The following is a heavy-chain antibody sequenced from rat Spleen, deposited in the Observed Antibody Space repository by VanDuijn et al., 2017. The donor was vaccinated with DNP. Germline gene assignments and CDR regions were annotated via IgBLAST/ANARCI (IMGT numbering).Heavy chain of an antibody. V-gene: IGHV2-41*01. D-gene: IGHD1-12*02. J-gene: IGHJ3*01. CDR1: GFSLTSYN. CDR3: ARSQGYYYDGSYYPFAY. CDR2: IRANGVT. Sequence: QVQLKESGPGLVQPSQTLSLTCTVAGFSLTSYNVHWVRQPPGKGLEWLGRIRANGVTDYNSGLRSRLIISRDISKSQVFLKMDSVQTEDTAMYFCARSQGYYYDGSYYPFAYWGQGILVTVSS.